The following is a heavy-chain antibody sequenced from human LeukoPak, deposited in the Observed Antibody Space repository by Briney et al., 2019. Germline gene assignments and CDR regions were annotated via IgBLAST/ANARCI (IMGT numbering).Heavy chain of an antibody. D-gene: IGHD3-22*01. CDR1: GFTFSSYS. CDR3: ASLHGYYDSSGYSDY. J-gene: IGHJ4*02. Sequence: GGSLSLSCAASGFTFSSYSVNWVRQAPGKGLEWVSSISSSSSYIYYADSVKGRFTISRDNAKNSLYLQMNSLRAEDTAVYYCASLHGYYDSSGYSDYWGQGTLVTVSS. CDR2: ISSSSSYI. V-gene: IGHV3-21*01.